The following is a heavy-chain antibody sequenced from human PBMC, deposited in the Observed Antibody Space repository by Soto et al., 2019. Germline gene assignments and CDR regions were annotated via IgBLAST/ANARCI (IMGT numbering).Heavy chain of an antibody. CDR3: ARASSGPDY. Sequence: QVQLVQSGAEVKKPGASVKVSCKASGYTFTNYDITWVRQAPGQGLEWMGWISAYNGDTKYAQKLQDRVTMTTDTSTSTAYMDLRSLISDDTAVYYCARASSGPDYWGQGTLVTVSS. J-gene: IGHJ4*02. CDR1: GYTFTNYD. CDR2: ISAYNGDT. D-gene: IGHD6-19*01. V-gene: IGHV1-18*01.